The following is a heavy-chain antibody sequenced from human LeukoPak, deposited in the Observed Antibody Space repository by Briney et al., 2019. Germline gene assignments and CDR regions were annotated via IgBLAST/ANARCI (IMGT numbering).Heavy chain of an antibody. V-gene: IGHV3-48*01. CDR3: ARARYFDWLLGDFDY. J-gene: IGHJ4*02. CDR2: ISSSSSTI. D-gene: IGHD3-9*01. Sequence: GGSLRLSCAASGFTFSSYAMSWVRQAPGKGLEWVSYISSSSSTIYYADSMKGRFTISRDNSKNTLYLQMNSLRAEDTAVYYCARARYFDWLLGDFDYWGQGTLVTVSS. CDR1: GFTFSSYA.